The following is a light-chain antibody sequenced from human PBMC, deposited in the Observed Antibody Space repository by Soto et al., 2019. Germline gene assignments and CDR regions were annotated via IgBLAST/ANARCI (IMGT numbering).Light chain of an antibody. CDR3: QQTKSFPFT. CDR2: ATS. Sequence: DIQMTQSPSSVSASVGARVTITCRASQHISNYLAWYQERPGKAPKLLISATSTLQIGVPSRFGGSGSGTDYTLTISNLQPEDFATYYCQQTKSFPFTFGGGTKVEIK. J-gene: IGKJ4*01. V-gene: IGKV1D-12*01. CDR1: QHISNY.